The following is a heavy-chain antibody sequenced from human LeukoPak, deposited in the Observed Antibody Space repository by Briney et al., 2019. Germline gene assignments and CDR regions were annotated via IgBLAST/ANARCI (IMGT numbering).Heavy chain of an antibody. V-gene: IGHV4-4*07. CDR3: AREGYYYDSSGYPD. Sequence: PSETLSLTCTVSGGSISSYYWSWIRQPAGKGLEWIGRIYTSGSTNYNPSLKSRVTMSVDTSKNQFSLKLSSVTAADTAVYYCAREGYYYDSSGYPDWGQGTLVTVSS. CDR1: GGSISSYY. CDR2: IYTSGST. D-gene: IGHD3-22*01. J-gene: IGHJ4*02.